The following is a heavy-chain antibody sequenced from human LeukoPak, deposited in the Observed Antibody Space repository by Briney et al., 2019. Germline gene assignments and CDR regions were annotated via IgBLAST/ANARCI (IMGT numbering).Heavy chain of an antibody. CDR2: IYSGGSA. V-gene: IGHV3-66*01. CDR3: ARVMVSGAAGMDYFDY. CDR1: GFTVSSNY. Sequence: GGSLRLSCAASGFTVSSNYMSWVRQAPGKGLEWVSIIYSGGSAYYADSLKDRFTISRDNSENTVYLQINSLRVEDTTVYYCARVMVSGAAGMDYFDYWGQGTLVTVSS. D-gene: IGHD6-13*01. J-gene: IGHJ4*02.